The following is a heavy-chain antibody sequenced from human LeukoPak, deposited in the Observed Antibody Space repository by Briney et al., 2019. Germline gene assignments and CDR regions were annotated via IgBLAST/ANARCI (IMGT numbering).Heavy chain of an antibody. V-gene: IGHV4-59*06. CDR1: GGSISSYY. CDR2: IYNSGST. Sequence: SQTLSLTCTVSGGSISSYYWSWIRQPPGKGLEWIGYIYNSGSTYYNPSLKSRVTISVDTSKNQISLKLSSVTAADTAVYYCARGRVAAAGTWGQGTLVTVSS. J-gene: IGHJ5*02. CDR3: ARGRVAAAGT. D-gene: IGHD6-13*01.